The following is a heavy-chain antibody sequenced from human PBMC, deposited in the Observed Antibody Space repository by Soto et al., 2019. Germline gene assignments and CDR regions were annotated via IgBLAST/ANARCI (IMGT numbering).Heavy chain of an antibody. D-gene: IGHD4-4*01. CDR1: GFSFRKYA. Sequence: EVQLLESGGGLVQPGGSLRLSCVGSGFSFRKYAMNWVRQAPGKGLEWVSGISGSGGSGRGFYADPVKGRFTISRDNSKNTLYLEMNSLRAEDTAVYYCPKDLADYSSAIDFWGQGTLVTVSS. CDR2: ISGSGGSGRG. V-gene: IGHV3-23*01. CDR3: PKDLADYSSAIDF. J-gene: IGHJ4*02.